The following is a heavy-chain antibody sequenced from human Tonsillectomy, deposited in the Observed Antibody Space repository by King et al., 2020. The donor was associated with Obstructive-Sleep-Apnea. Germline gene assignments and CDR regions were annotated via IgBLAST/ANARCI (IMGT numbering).Heavy chain of an antibody. Sequence: VQLPQWGAGLLKPSETLSLPCTVYGESFSGYYWNWLRQPPGKGLEWIGEINHSGSTNYNPSLKSRVIISVDTSKNQISLKLSSVTAADTAVYYCARGRGDSSGYLLFDYWGQGALVTVSS. CDR2: INHSGST. CDR1: GESFSGYY. J-gene: IGHJ4*02. CDR3: ARGRGDSSGYLLFDY. V-gene: IGHV4-34*01. D-gene: IGHD3-22*01.